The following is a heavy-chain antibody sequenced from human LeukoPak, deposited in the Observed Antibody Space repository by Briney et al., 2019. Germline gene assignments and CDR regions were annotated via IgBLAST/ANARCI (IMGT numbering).Heavy chain of an antibody. CDR1: GFTFSSYG. V-gene: IGHV3-30*18. CDR2: ISYDGSNK. D-gene: IGHD3-3*01. J-gene: IGHJ4*02. Sequence: GGSLRLSCAASGFTFSSYGMHWVRQAPGKGLEWVAVISYDGSNKYYADSVKGRFTISRYNSKNTLYLQMNSLRAEDTAVYYCAKDRGGNGGLSGYPSYFDYWGQGTLVTVSS. CDR3: AKDRGGNGGLSGYPSYFDY.